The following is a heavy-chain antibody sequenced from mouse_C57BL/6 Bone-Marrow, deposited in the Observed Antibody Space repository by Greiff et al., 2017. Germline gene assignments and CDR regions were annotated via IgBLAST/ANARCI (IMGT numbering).Heavy chain of an antibody. V-gene: IGHV3-6*01. CDR1: GYSITSGYY. D-gene: IGHD2-1*01. CDR2: ISYDGSN. Sequence: EVKLMESGPGLVKPSQSLSLTCSVTGYSITSGYYWNWIRQFPGNKLEWMGYISYDGSNNYNPSLKNRISITRDTSKNQFFLKLNSGTTEDTATYYCARDNGNRDFDYWGQGTTLTVSS. J-gene: IGHJ2*01. CDR3: ARDNGNRDFDY.